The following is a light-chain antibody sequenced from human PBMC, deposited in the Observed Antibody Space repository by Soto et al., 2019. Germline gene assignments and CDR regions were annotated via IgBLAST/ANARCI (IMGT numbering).Light chain of an antibody. Sequence: QSVLTQPASVSGSPGQSITISYTGTSSDAGGYNYVSWYQQHPGKAPKLMIYDVSNRPSGVSNRFSGSKSGNTASLTISGLQAEDESDYYCSSYTSSSTLFYVFGTGTKVTVL. CDR3: SSYTSSSTLFYV. V-gene: IGLV2-14*01. CDR2: DVS. J-gene: IGLJ1*01. CDR1: SSDAGGYNY.